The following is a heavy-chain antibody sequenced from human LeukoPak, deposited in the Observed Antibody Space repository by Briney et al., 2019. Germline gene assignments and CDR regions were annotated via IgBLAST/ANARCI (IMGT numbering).Heavy chain of an antibody. CDR2: ISGSGTSI. CDR1: EFTFSIYE. V-gene: IGHV3-48*03. CDR3: ARTRGASRIYYFDY. J-gene: IGHJ4*02. Sequence: PEGSLTLSCAASEFTFSIYEMHWVRQAPGKGLEWLSYISGSGTSIQYADSVMGRFTISRDNAKNSLFLHMNSLRADDTAVYYCARTRGASRIYYFDYWGQGALVTVSS. D-gene: IGHD2/OR15-2a*01.